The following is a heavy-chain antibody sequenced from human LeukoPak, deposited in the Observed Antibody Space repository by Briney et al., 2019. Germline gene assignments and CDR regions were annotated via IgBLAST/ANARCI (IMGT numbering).Heavy chain of an antibody. J-gene: IGHJ3*02. D-gene: IGHD3-9*01. CDR1: GYTFTSYD. V-gene: IGHV1-8*01. CDR2: MNPNSGNT. Sequence: ASVKVSCKASGYTFTSYDINWVRQATGQGLEWMGWMNPNSGNTGYAQKFQGRVTMTRNTSISTAYMELSSLRSEDTAVYYCASYRDILTAFDIWGQGTMVTVSS. CDR3: ASYRDILTAFDI.